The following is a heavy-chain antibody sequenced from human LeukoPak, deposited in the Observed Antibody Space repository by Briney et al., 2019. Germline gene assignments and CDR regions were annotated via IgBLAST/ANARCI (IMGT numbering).Heavy chain of an antibody. CDR1: GFTFSSYW. Sequence: GGSLRLSCVASGFTFSSYWMSWVRQAPGKGLEWVANIKQDGSEKYYVDSVKGRFTISRDNAKNSLYLQMNSLRAEDTAVYYCASLGTSDYWGQGTLVTVSS. J-gene: IGHJ4*02. D-gene: IGHD1-7*01. V-gene: IGHV3-7*01. CDR3: ASLGTSDY. CDR2: IKQDGSEK.